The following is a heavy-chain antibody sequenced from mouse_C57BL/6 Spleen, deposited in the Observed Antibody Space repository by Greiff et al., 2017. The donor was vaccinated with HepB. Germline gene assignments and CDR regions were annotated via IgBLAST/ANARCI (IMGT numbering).Heavy chain of an antibody. V-gene: IGHV1-19*01. Sequence: VQLQQSGPVLVKPGASVKMSCKASGYTFTDYYLNWVKQSHGKSLEWIGVINPYNGGTSYNQKFKGKATLTVDKSSSTAYMELNSLTSEDSAVYYCARDYYGYDDDYWGQGTTLTVSS. CDR3: ARDYYGYDDDY. CDR1: GYTFTDYY. J-gene: IGHJ2*01. D-gene: IGHD2-2*01. CDR2: INPYNGGT.